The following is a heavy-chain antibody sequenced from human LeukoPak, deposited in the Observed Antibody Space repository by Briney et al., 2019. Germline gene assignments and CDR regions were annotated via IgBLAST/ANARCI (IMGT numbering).Heavy chain of an antibody. CDR3: ARGRPGDAFDI. V-gene: IGHV3-33*08. CDR2: IWYDGSNK. Sequence: GGSLRLSCAASGFTVSSNYMSWVRQAPGKGLEWVAVIWYDGSNKYYADSVKGRFTISRDNSKNTLYLQMNSLRAEDTAVYYCARGRPGDAFDIWGQGTMVTVSS. J-gene: IGHJ3*02. D-gene: IGHD6-25*01. CDR1: GFTVSSNY.